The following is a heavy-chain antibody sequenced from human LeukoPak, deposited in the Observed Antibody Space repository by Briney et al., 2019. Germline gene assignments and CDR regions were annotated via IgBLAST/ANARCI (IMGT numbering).Heavy chain of an antibody. CDR2: IKSKTDGWTA. CDR1: GFTFSNAW. Sequence: GGSLRLSCAASGFTFSNAWMNWVRQAPGKGLEWVGRIKSKTDGWTADYAAPVKGRLTISRDDSKTTLILQMNDLKTEDTAVYYCTTVMITFGGVIPNYWGQGTLVTVSP. V-gene: IGHV3-15*01. J-gene: IGHJ4*02. CDR3: TTVMITFGGVIPNY. D-gene: IGHD3-16*02.